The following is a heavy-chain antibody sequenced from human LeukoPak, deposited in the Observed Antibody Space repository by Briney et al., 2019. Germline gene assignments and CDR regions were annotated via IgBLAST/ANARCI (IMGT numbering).Heavy chain of an antibody. CDR3: ATPLYYDSSGYSRPFDY. CDR1: GYTLTELS. D-gene: IGHD3-22*01. J-gene: IGHJ4*02. CDR2: FDPEDGET. Sequence: GASVKVSCKVSGYTLTELSMHWVRQAPGKGLEWMGGFDPEDGETIYAQKFQGRVTMTGDTSTDTAYMELSSLRSEDTAVYYCATPLYYDSSGYSRPFDYWGQGTLVTVSS. V-gene: IGHV1-24*01.